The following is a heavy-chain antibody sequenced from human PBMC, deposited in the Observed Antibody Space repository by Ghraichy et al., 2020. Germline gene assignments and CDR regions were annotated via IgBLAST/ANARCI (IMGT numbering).Heavy chain of an antibody. CDR2: IYYSGST. D-gene: IGHD1-1*01. J-gene: IGHJ4*02. V-gene: IGHV4-59*08. CDR3: ARQGTPRPPYYFDY. CDR1: GGSISSYY. Sequence: ETLSLTCTVSGGSISSYYWSWIRQPPGKGLEWIGYIYYSGSTNYNPSLKSRVTISVDTSKNQFSLKLSSVTAADTAVYYCARQGTPRPPYYFDYWGQGTLVTVSS.